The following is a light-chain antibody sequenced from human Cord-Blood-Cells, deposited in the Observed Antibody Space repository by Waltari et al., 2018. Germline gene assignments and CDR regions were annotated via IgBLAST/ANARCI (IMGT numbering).Light chain of an antibody. Sequence: DIVFTQSPASLAVSLGERDPTTCKSSQSVLYSSNHKNYLAWYQQKPGQPPKLLIYWASTRESGVPDRFSGSGSGTDFTLTISSLQAEDVAVYYCQQYYSTPITFGQGTRLEIK. J-gene: IGKJ5*01. CDR1: QSVLYSSNHKNY. V-gene: IGKV4-1*01. CDR2: WAS. CDR3: QQYYSTPIT.